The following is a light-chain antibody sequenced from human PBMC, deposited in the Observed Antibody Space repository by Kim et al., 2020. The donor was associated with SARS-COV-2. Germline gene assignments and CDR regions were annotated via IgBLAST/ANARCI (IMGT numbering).Light chain of an antibody. CDR1: NIGSKS. CDR2: YDS. Sequence: SYELTQPPSVSVAPGKTARITCGGNNIGSKSVHWYQQKPGQSPVLVIYYDSDRPSGIPERFSGSNSGNTATLTISRVEAGDEADYYCQAWDSSSDHCVFG. CDR3: QAWDSSSDHCV. J-gene: IGLJ3*02. V-gene: IGLV3-21*01.